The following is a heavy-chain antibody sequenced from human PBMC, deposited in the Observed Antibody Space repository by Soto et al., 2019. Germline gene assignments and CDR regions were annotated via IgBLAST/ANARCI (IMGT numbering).Heavy chain of an antibody. D-gene: IGHD4-4*01. J-gene: IGHJ3*02. CDR1: GFTFSSYA. V-gene: IGHV3-30-3*01. CDR2: ISYDGSNK. CDR3: ARGSNSMGAFDI. Sequence: GSLRLSCAASGFTFSSYAMHWVRQAPGKGLEWVAVISYDGSNKYYADSVKGRFTISRDNSKNTLYLQMNSLRAEDTAVYYCARGSNSMGAFDIWGQGTMVTVSS.